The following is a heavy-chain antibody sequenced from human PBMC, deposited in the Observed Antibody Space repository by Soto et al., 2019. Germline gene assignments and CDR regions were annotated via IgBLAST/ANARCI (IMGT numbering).Heavy chain of an antibody. CDR1: GGSISSYY. CDR2: IYYSGST. D-gene: IGHD1-20*01. Sequence: PSETLSLTCTVSGGSISSYYWSWIRQPPGKGLEWIGYIYYSGSTNYNPSLKSRVTISVDTSKNQFSLKLSSVTAADTAVYYCARSYNWNDFDYWGQGTLVTVSS. J-gene: IGHJ4*02. V-gene: IGHV4-59*01. CDR3: ARSYNWNDFDY.